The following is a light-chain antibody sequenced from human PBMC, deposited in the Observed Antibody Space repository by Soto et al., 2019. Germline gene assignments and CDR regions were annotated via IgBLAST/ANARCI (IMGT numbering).Light chain of an antibody. CDR1: SSDVGGYNF. Sequence: QSALTQPASVSGSPGQSITISCTGSSSDVGGYNFVSWYQHHPGKAPKLILYEVSHRPPGVSNRFSGSKSGSTASLTISGLQVEDEAEYYCSSYTSSNTLVFGGGTKLTVL. CDR2: EVS. V-gene: IGLV2-14*01. J-gene: IGLJ2*01. CDR3: SSYTSSNTLV.